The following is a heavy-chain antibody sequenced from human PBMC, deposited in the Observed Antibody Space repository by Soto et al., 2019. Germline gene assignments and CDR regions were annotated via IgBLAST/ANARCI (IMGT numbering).Heavy chain of an antibody. D-gene: IGHD4-17*01. Sequence: QLQLQESGPGLVKPSETLSLTCTVSGGSISSSSYYWGWIRQPPGKGLEWIGSIYYSGSTYYNPSLKSRVTISVDTSKNQFSLKLSSVTAADTAVYYCASMTTVTTFYFWGQGTLVTVSS. CDR3: ASMTTVTTFYF. J-gene: IGHJ4*02. V-gene: IGHV4-39*01. CDR2: IYYSGST. CDR1: GGSISSSSYY.